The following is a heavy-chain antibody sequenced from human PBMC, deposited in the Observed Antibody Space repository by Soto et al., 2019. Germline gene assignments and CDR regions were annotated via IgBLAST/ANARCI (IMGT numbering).Heavy chain of an antibody. CDR2: ILYSGTA. J-gene: IGHJ6*02. D-gene: IGHD6-6*01. V-gene: IGHV4-30-4*08. Sequence: SETLSLTCSVSGGSFSSSGYYWSWIRQPPGKGLEWIGYILYSGTAYYNPSLKSRVTISIDTAKYQFSLRLTSVTAADTAVYYCARWLVVDRYFYYGMDVWGQGTTVTVSS. CDR1: GGSFSSSGYY. CDR3: ARWLVVDRYFYYGMDV.